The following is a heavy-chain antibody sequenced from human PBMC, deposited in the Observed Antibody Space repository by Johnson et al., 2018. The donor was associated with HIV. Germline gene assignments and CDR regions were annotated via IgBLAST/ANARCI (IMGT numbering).Heavy chain of an antibody. D-gene: IGHD3-22*01. V-gene: IGHV3-30*02. CDR2: IRYDGSNK. Sequence: QVQLVESGGDLVQPGGSLRLSCVGSGFTFSTNWMHWVRQAPGKGLEWVAFIRYDGSNKYYVDSVKGRFTISRDNAKNSLYLQMNSLRAEDTAVYYCARDPTYYYDTHVGPFDIWGQGTMVTVSS. CDR1: GFTFSTNW. J-gene: IGHJ3*02. CDR3: ARDPTYYYDTHVGPFDI.